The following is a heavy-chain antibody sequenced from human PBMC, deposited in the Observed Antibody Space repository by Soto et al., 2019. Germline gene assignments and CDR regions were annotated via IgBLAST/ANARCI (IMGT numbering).Heavy chain of an antibody. J-gene: IGHJ4*02. CDR3: ARDTHPTSGWYSFDY. D-gene: IGHD6-19*01. CDR2: TYYRSQWYN. CDR1: RDSVSSNIAA. Sequence: SQTLSLTCAISRDSVSSNIAAWSWIRQSPSRGLEWLGRTYYRSQWYNDFAVSVKSRITINADTSKNQFSLQLNSVTPEDTAVYYCARDTHPTSGWYSFDYWGQATLVTVYS. V-gene: IGHV6-1*01.